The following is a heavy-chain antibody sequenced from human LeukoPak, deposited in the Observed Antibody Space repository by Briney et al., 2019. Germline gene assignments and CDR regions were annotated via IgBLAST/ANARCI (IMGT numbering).Heavy chain of an antibody. D-gene: IGHD2-21*02. CDR2: ISSSSSTI. Sequence: GGSLSLFCAASGFIFSSCEMNCVRQAPGKGLAWVSYISSSSSTIYYADSVKGRFTISRDNAKNSLYLQMNRLRAEDTAVYYCARDLPEPYCGGDCYSGAFDIWGQGTMVTVSS. V-gene: IGHV3-48*03. J-gene: IGHJ3*02. CDR3: ARDLPEPYCGGDCYSGAFDI. CDR1: GFIFSSCE.